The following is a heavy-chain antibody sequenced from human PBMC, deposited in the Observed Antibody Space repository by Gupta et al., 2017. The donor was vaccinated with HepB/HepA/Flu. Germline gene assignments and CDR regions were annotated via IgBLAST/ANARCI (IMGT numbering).Heavy chain of an antibody. CDR3: AIHSGGGATSLLDY. CDR2: IYYSGSS. D-gene: IGHD1-26*01. V-gene: IGHV4-39*01. CDR1: GGSISSNSYY. J-gene: IGHJ4*02. Sequence: QLQLQESGPGLVKPSETLSLTCTVSGGSISSNSYYWGWIRQPPGKGLEWIGTIYYSGSSNYNPARKSRVTVSVETSKKQFSLKLRSVTAADTAVYYCAIHSGGGATSLLDYWGQGTLVTVSS.